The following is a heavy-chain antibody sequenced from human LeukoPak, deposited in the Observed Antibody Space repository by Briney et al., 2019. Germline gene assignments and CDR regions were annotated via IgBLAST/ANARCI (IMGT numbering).Heavy chain of an antibody. CDR3: AREGYDYVWGSYRSNWFDP. CDR2: IYTSGST. CDR1: GGSISSYY. D-gene: IGHD3-16*02. J-gene: IGHJ5*02. V-gene: IGHV4-4*07. Sequence: SETLSLTCTVSGGSISSYYWSWIRQPAGKGLEWIGRIYTSGSTNYNPSLKSRVTMSVDTSKNQFSLKLSSVTAADTAVHYCAREGYDYVWGSYRSNWFDPWDQGTLVTVSS.